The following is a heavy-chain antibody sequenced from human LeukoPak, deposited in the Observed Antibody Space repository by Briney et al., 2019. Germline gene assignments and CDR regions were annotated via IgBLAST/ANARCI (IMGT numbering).Heavy chain of an antibody. Sequence: SETLSLTRTVSGGSISSGGYYWSWIRQHPGKGLEWIGYIYYSGSAYYNPSLKRRVTISVDTSKNQFSLKLSSVTAADTAVYYCAREEEDGPAAIGAFDIWGQGTMVTVSS. CDR1: GGSISSGGYY. CDR3: AREEEDGPAAIGAFDI. J-gene: IGHJ3*02. V-gene: IGHV4-31*03. CDR2: IYYSGSA. D-gene: IGHD2-2*02.